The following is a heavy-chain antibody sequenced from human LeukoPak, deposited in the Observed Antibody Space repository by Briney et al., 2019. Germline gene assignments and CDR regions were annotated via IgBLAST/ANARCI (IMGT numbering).Heavy chain of an antibody. CDR1: GFTFSSYG. CDR2: IWYDGNNK. D-gene: IGHD2-2*01. V-gene: IGHV3-33*06. Sequence: PGRSLRLSCAASGFTFSSYGMHWVRQAPGKGLEWVAVIWYDGNNKYYADSVKGRFTISRDNSKNTLYLQMNSLRAEDTAVYYCAKIPTPVVPAAPGENYYGMDVWGQGTTVTVSS. CDR3: AKIPTPVVPAAPGENYYGMDV. J-gene: IGHJ6*02.